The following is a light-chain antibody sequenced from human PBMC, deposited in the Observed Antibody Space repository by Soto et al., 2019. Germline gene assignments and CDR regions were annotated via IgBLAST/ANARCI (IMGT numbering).Light chain of an antibody. J-gene: IGKJ1*01. V-gene: IGKV3-11*01. Sequence: EIVLTQSPATLSLSPGERATHSCRASQSVSNYLAWYQQKPGQAPRLLIYDASNRATGIPARFSGSGSGTDFTLTISSLEPEDFVVYYCQQRSNWPRTFGQGTKV. CDR1: QSVSNY. CDR2: DAS. CDR3: QQRSNWPRT.